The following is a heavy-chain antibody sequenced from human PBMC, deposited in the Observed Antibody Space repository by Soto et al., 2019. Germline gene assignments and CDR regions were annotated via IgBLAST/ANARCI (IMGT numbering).Heavy chain of an antibody. CDR1: GFTFSSYA. J-gene: IGHJ6*02. CDR3: AKVDSSSWYYYYGMDV. V-gene: IGHV3-23*01. D-gene: IGHD6-13*01. CDR2: ISGSGGST. Sequence: PGGSLRLSCAASGFTFSSYAMSWVRQAPGKGLEWVSAISGSGGSTYYADSVKGRFTISRDNSKNTLYLQMNSLRAEDTAVYYCAKVDSSSWYYYYGMDVWGQGTTVTVSS.